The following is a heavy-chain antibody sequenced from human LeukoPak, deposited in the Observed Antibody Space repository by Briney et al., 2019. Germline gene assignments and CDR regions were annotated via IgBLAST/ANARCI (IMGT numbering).Heavy chain of an antibody. J-gene: IGHJ4*02. CDR3: VRDLCGARDF. CDR2: TNEDGSIT. Sequence: GGSLRLSCEDSGFTFSRWWMHWVRQAPGKGLVGVSRTNEDGSITDYADSVKGRFTISRDNAKNTLYLQMNSLRAEDTAVYYCVRDLCGARDFWGQGTVVTVSS. CDR1: GFTFSRWW. D-gene: IGHD1-26*01. V-gene: IGHV3-74*01.